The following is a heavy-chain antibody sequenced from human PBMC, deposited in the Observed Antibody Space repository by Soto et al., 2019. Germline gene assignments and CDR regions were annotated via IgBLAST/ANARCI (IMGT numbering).Heavy chain of an antibody. CDR3: ARGLLSPSVAAADKTPSYYYYMDV. Sequence: GASVKVSCKASGYTFTSYGISWVRQAPGQGLEWMGWISAYNGNTNYAQKLQGRVTMTTDTSTSTAYMELRSLRSDDTAVYYCARGLLSPSVAAADKTPSYYYYMDVWGKGSSVTVSS. J-gene: IGHJ6*03. CDR1: GYTFTSYG. CDR2: ISAYNGNT. V-gene: IGHV1-18*01. D-gene: IGHD6-13*01.